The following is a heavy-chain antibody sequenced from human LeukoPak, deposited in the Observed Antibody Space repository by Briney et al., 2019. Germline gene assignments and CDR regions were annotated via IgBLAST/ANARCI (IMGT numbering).Heavy chain of an antibody. CDR3: ARGRGIIAAQYYYYYYYMDV. V-gene: IGHV4-38-2*02. Sequence: SETLSLTCTVSGYSISSGYYWGWIRQPPGKGLEWIGSIYHSGSTNYNPSLKSRVTISVDTSKNQFSLKLSSVTAADTAVYYCARGRGIIAAQYYYYYYYMDVWGKGTTVTVSS. D-gene: IGHD6-6*01. CDR1: GYSISSGYY. CDR2: IYHSGST. J-gene: IGHJ6*03.